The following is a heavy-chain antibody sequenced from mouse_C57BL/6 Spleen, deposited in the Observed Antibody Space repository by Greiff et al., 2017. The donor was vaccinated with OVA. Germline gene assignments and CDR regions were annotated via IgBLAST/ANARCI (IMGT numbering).Heavy chain of an antibody. J-gene: IGHJ2*01. CDR3: ARGLLLLYYFDY. CDR1: GFTFSDYG. Sequence: DVKLVESGGGLVKPGGSLKLSCAASGFTFSDYGMHWVRQAPEKGLEWVAYISSGSSTIYYADTVKGRFTISRDNAKNTLFLQMTSLRSEDTAMYYCARGLLLLYYFDYWGQGTTLTVSS. V-gene: IGHV5-17*01. D-gene: IGHD2-3*01. CDR2: ISSGSSTI.